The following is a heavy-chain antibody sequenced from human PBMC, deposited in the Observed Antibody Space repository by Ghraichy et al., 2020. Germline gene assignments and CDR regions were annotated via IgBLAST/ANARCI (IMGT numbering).Heavy chain of an antibody. D-gene: IGHD3-22*01. V-gene: IGHV3-23*01. Sequence: GGSLRLSCAASGFIFSSYGMSWVRQAPGKGLEWVSGISGSGASKYYADSVKGRFTISRDNSKNTMYLQMNSPRAEDTAVYYCAKSPTYDSSGSSLFDYWGQGTLVTVSS. CDR1: GFIFSSYG. J-gene: IGHJ4*02. CDR2: ISGSGASK. CDR3: AKSPTYDSSGSSLFDY.